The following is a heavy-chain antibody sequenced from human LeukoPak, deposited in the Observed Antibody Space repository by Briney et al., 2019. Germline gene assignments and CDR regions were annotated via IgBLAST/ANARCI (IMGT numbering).Heavy chain of an antibody. CDR1: GFTFSIYA. CDR3: ATYYGSGSPPFDY. CDR2: ISDSSDNI. V-gene: IGHV3-21*01. Sequence: PGGSLRLSCAASGFTFSIYAMNWVRQAPGKGLEWVSSISDSSDNIYYADSVKGRSTISRDNAKNSLYLQMNSLRAEDTAVYYCATYYGSGSPPFDYWGQGTLVTVSS. J-gene: IGHJ4*02. D-gene: IGHD3-10*01.